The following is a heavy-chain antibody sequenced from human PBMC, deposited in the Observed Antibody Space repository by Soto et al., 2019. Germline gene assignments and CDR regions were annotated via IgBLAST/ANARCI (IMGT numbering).Heavy chain of an antibody. Sequence: PGGSLRLSCAASGFTFTRYSMNWVRQAPGKGLEWVSSISSTTNYIYYGDSMKDRFTISRDNAKNSLYLEMNSLRAEDTAVYYCARESEDLTSNFDYRGQGTLVTVSS. V-gene: IGHV3-21*06. CDR2: ISSTTNYI. CDR1: GFTFTRYS. CDR3: ARESEDLTSNFDY. J-gene: IGHJ4*02.